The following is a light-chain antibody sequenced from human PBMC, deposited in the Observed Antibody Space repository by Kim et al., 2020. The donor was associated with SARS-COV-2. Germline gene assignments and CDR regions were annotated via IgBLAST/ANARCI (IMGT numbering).Light chain of an antibody. J-gene: IGKJ2*01. CDR3: QQVRTFLLT. CDR2: AAS. Sequence: DIQMTQSPSFLSASVGDRVTITCRASQGINGLLAWFQQKPGKGPKLLISAASTVQSGVPSRFSGSRSGTEYTLTITSLQPEDFATYYCQQVRTFLLTLGQGTKLEI. V-gene: IGKV1-9*01. CDR1: QGINGL.